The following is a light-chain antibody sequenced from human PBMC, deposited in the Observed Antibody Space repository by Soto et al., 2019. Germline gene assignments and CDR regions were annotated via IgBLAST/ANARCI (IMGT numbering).Light chain of an antibody. J-gene: IGKJ5*01. Sequence: EIVFTQSPATLSLSPGERATLSCRASQSVSSYLAWYQQRPGQAPRLLIYDASNRATGIPARFSGSGSGTDFTLTISSLEPEDFAVYYCQQRSNWATFGQGTRLEIK. CDR2: DAS. CDR3: QQRSNWAT. CDR1: QSVSSY. V-gene: IGKV3-11*01.